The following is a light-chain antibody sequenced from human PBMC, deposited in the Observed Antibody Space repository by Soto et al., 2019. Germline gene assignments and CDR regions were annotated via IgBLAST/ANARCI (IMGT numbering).Light chain of an antibody. Sequence: EIVLTQSPGTLSLSPGEGATLSCRASQSVTHNYLAWYQQKPGQAPRLLIYGASSRATDIPDRFSGSGSGTDFTLTINRLEAEDFAVYYCQLHGSSPTFGQGTRLEIK. CDR3: QLHGSSPT. CDR1: QSVTHNY. V-gene: IGKV3-20*01. J-gene: IGKJ5*01. CDR2: GAS.